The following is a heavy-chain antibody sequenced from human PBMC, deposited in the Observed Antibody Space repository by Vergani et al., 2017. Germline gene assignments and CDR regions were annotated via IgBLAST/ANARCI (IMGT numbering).Heavy chain of an antibody. V-gene: IGHV4-59*01. Sequence: QLQLQESGPGLVKPSETLSLTCTVSGGSISSYYWSWIRQPPGKGLEWIGYIYYSGSTNYNPSLKSRVTISVDTSKNQFSLKLSSVTAADTAVYYCARVDYGDYGLFDYWGQGTLVTVSS. CDR2: IYYSGST. J-gene: IGHJ4*02. CDR1: GGSISSYY. CDR3: ARVDYGDYGLFDY. D-gene: IGHD4-17*01.